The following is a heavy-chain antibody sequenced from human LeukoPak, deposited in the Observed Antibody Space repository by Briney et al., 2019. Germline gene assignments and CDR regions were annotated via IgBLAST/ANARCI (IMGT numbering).Heavy chain of an antibody. CDR1: GLTFISYW. V-gene: IGHV3-74*01. Sequence: GGPLRLSFAASGLTFISYWMHWVRKAPGKGRVWVSRINSDGSSTNYADSVKGRFTISRDNAKNTLYLQMNSLRGEDTAVYYCARSAYSSGWFQIDYWGQGALVTVSS. D-gene: IGHD6-19*01. CDR2: INSDGSST. CDR3: ARSAYSSGWFQIDY. J-gene: IGHJ4*02.